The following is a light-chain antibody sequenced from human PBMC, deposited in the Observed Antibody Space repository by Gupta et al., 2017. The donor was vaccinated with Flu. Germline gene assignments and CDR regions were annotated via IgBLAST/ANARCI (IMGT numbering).Light chain of an antibody. CDR3: QVWDRSSDHWV. CDR2: DDS. V-gene: IGLV3-21*03. CDR1: DIGTES. Sequence: YVMTQPPSVSVAPGKTARITCGGNDIGTESVHWYQQRPGQAPVMVVYDDSLRPSGIPERFSGSNSGNTATLTISRVEAGDEADYYCQVWDRSSDHWVFGGGTRVTVL. J-gene: IGLJ3*02.